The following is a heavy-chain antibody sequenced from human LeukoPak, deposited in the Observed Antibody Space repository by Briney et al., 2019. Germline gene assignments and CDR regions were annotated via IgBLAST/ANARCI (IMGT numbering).Heavy chain of an antibody. D-gene: IGHD3-10*01. CDR3: ARHLWSSYFDY. V-gene: IGHV4-34*01. Sequence: PSETLSLTCAVYGGSFSGYYWSWIRQPPGKGLEWIGEINHSGSTNYNPSLKSRVTISVDTSKNQFSLKLSSVTAADTAVYYCARHLWSSYFDYWGQGTLVTVSS. CDR1: GGSFSGYY. CDR2: INHSGST. J-gene: IGHJ4*02.